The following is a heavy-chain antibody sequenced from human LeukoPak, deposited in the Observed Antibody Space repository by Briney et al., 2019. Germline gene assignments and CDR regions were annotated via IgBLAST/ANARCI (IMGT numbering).Heavy chain of an antibody. V-gene: IGHV3-7*04. D-gene: IGHD5-24*01. CDR1: GFTFSSYS. J-gene: IGHJ4*02. CDR3: TRVGYIDEGIDY. CDR2: IKRDGSKK. Sequence: GGSLRLSCAASGFTFSSYSMNWVRQAPGKGLEWVANIKRDGSKKSYVDSVKGRFTISRDNAKNSLYLQMNSLRAEDTAIYYCTRVGYIDEGIDYWGQGTLVTVSS.